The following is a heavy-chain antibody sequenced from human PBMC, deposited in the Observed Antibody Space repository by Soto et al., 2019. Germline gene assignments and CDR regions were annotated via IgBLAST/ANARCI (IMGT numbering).Heavy chain of an antibody. CDR2: IYSGGST. CDR3: ARHGYNYGGGYFDY. CDR1: GFTVSSNY. V-gene: IGHV3-66*04. Sequence: GGSLRLACAASGFTVSSNYMSWVRQAPGKGLEWVSVIYSGGSTYYADSVKGRFTISRDNSKNTLYLQMNSLRAEDTAVYYCARHGYNYGGGYFDYWGQGTLVTVSS. J-gene: IGHJ4*02. D-gene: IGHD5-18*01.